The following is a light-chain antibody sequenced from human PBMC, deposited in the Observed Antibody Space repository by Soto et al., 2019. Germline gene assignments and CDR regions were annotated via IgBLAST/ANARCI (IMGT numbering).Light chain of an antibody. CDR1: QSLVHSDGNTY. CDR2: KVS. J-gene: IGKJ2*01. V-gene: IGKV2-30*02. Sequence: DVVMTQSPLSLPVTLGQPASISCRSSQSLVHSDGNTYLNWYQQRPGQSPRRLIYKVSNRDSGVPDRFSGSASGSDFTLKISREEAEDVGVYYCMQGTHWPYTFGQGTKLEIK. CDR3: MQGTHWPYT.